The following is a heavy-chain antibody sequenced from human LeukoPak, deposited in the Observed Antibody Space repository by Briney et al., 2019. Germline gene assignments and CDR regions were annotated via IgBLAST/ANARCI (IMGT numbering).Heavy chain of an antibody. CDR1: GDSVSSKNGA. J-gene: IGHJ5*01. CDR2: TYYRSKWYD. CDR3: ARDLGTSGWYTFDF. Sequence: SQTLSLTCAISGDSVSSKNGAWNWIRQSPSRGLEWLGRTYYRSKWYDEYADSVKGRVTISPDTSKNQFSLHVYSVTPEGTAVYYCARDLGTSGWYTFDFRGQGTLVTVSS. D-gene: IGHD6-19*01. V-gene: IGHV6-1*01.